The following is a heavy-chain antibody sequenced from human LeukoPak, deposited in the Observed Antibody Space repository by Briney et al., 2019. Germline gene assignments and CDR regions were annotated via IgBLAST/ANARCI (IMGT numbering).Heavy chain of an antibody. CDR3: ARDISSSWYSRY. Sequence: SETLSLTCTVSGGSISSSSYYWGWIRQPPGKGLECIGSIYYSGSTYYTPSLKSRVTISVDTSKNQFSLKLTSVTAADTAVYYCARDISSSWYSRYWGQGSLVTVSS. J-gene: IGHJ4*02. CDR2: IYYSGST. D-gene: IGHD6-13*01. V-gene: IGHV4-39*02. CDR1: GGSISSSSYY.